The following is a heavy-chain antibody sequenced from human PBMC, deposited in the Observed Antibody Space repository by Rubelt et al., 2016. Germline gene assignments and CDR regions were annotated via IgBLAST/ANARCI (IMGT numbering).Heavy chain of an antibody. CDR1: DHY. Sequence: DHYIEWVRQALGKGLEWVGRIRDKTKSYSTEFAASVKGRFTISRDDSKNSVSVQMNSLKTEDTAVYYCAREKNYGSGSYWVDNWGQGTLVTVSS. V-gene: IGHV3-72*01. D-gene: IGHD3-10*01. CDR3: AREKNYGSGSYWVDN. J-gene: IGHJ4*02. CDR2: IRDKTKSYST.